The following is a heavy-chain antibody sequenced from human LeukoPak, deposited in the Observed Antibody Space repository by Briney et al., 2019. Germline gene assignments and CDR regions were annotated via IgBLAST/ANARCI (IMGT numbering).Heavy chain of an antibody. Sequence: GASVKVSCKASGYTFTSYGISWVRQAPGQGLEWMEWISAYNGNTNYAQKLQGRVTMTTDTSTSTAYMELRSLRSDDTAVYYCARGEEAHYDILTGPYDYWGQGTLVTVSS. CDR3: ARGEEAHYDILTGPYDY. D-gene: IGHD3-9*01. J-gene: IGHJ4*02. CDR2: ISAYNGNT. V-gene: IGHV1-18*01. CDR1: GYTFTSYG.